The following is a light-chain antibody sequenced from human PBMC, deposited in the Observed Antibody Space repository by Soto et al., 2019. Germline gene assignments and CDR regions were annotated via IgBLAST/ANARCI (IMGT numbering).Light chain of an antibody. Sequence: QSVLTQPASVSGSPGQSITISCTGTSSDIGAYNFVSWYQQHPGKAPKLMLYDVNIRPSGVSNRFSGSKSGNTASLTISGLQAEEEADYYCTSWTTSTTMIFGGGTKVTGL. CDR1: SSDIGAYNF. CDR2: DVN. CDR3: TSWTTSTTMI. J-gene: IGLJ2*01. V-gene: IGLV2-14*03.